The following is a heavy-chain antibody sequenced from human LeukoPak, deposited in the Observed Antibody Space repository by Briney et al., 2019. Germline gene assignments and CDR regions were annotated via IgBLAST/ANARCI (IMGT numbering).Heavy chain of an antibody. Sequence: GGSLRLSCVASGFTFSSYWMSWVRQVPGKGLECVADIKQDGSEKYYVDSVKGRFTISRDNAKNSLYLQMNSLRAEDTAVYYCARDYNLGQGTLVTVSS. V-gene: IGHV3-7*01. J-gene: IGHJ4*02. CDR1: GFTFSSYW. CDR3: ARDYN. CDR2: IKQDGSEK.